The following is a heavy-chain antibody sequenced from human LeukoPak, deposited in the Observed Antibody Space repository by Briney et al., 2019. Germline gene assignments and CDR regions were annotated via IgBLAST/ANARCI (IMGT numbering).Heavy chain of an antibody. D-gene: IGHD5-24*01. CDR2: INHSGST. J-gene: IGHJ4*02. CDR3: AREGDGYSNYFDY. Sequence: PPETLSLTCAVYGGSFSGYYWSWIRQPPGKGLEWIGEINHSGSTNYNPSLKSRVTISVDTSKNQFSLKLSSVTAADTAVYYCAREGDGYSNYFDYWGQGTLVTVSS. V-gene: IGHV4-34*01. CDR1: GGSFSGYY.